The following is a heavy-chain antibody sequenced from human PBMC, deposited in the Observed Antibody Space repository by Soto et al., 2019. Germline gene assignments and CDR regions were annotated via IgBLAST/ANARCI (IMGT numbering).Heavy chain of an antibody. CDR1: CGSISSGYYY. CDR3: ARDPPYYYYGMDV. V-gene: IGHV4-30-4*01. J-gene: IGHJ6*04. CDR2: IYYSGST. Sequence: SETLSLTCTVSCGSISSGYYYWSWIRQPPGKGLEWIGYIYYSGSTYYNPSLKSRVTISVDTSKNQFSLKLSSVTAADTAVYYCARDPPYYYYGMDVRGKGTTVTVSS.